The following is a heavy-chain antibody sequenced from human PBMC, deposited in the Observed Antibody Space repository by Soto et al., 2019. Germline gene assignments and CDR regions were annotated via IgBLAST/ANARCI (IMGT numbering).Heavy chain of an antibody. CDR3: ARADCTGAYCYSWPFNYGVDV. CDR2: IWYDGSNK. CDR1: GFTFNTYG. V-gene: IGHV3-33*08. J-gene: IGHJ6*02. D-gene: IGHD2-15*01. Sequence: GGALILSCTTSGFTFNTYGMHWVLQAPGKGLEWVAIIWYDGSNKYYADSVKGRFTISRDNSRNTLYLQMNSLRAEDTALYYCARADCTGAYCYSWPFNYGVDVWGQGTTVTVSS.